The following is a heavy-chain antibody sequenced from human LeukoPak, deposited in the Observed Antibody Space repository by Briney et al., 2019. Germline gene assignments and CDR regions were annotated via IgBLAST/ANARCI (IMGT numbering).Heavy chain of an antibody. D-gene: IGHD4-23*01. CDR2: VSWDGATT. CDR1: EFIFDDYS. V-gene: IGHV3-43D*03. CDR3: AKEGSDSGGRTLDS. J-gene: IGHJ4*02. Sequence: GGSLRLSCAASEFIFDDYSMHWVRQAPGKGLEWVAVVSWDGATTNYADSVKGRFTVSRVNSKNSLFLQMSSLRPEDTALYYCAKEGSDSGGRTLDSWGQGTLVTVSS.